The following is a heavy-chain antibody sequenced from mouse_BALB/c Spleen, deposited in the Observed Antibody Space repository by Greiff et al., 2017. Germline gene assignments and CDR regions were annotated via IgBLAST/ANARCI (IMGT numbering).Heavy chain of an antibody. D-gene: IGHD2-10*01. CDR1: GFTFSSFG. CDR2: ISSGSSTI. Sequence: EVQRVESGGGLVQPGGSRKLSCAASGFTFSSFGMHWVRQAPEKGLEWVAYISSGSSTIYYADTVKGRFTISRDNPKNTLFLQMTSLRSEDTAMYYCARSYYGTRVYAMDYWGQGTSVTVSS. J-gene: IGHJ4*01. CDR3: ARSYYGTRVYAMDY. V-gene: IGHV5-17*02.